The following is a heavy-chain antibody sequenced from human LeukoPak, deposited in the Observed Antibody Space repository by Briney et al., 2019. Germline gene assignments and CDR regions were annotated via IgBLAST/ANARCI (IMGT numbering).Heavy chain of an antibody. V-gene: IGHV4-38-2*01. Sequence: GSLRLSCAASGFTFSSYDMSWVRQAPGKGLEWIGSIYYSGSTYYNPSLKSRVTISVDTSKNQFSLKLSSVTAADTAVYYCASYGDYPYYFDYWGQGTLVTVSS. D-gene: IGHD4-17*01. CDR2: IYYSGST. J-gene: IGHJ4*02. CDR3: ASYGDYPYYFDY. CDR1: GFTFSSYD.